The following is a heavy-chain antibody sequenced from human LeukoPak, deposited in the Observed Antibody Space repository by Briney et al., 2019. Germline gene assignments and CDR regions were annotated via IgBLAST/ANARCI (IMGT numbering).Heavy chain of an antibody. V-gene: IGHV3-33*01. J-gene: IGHJ4*02. CDR2: IWDDGSNK. D-gene: IGHD2-15*01. CDR3: AMGSPYCSGGSCYSPSDY. Sequence: PGRSLRLSCAASGFTFSSYGMHWVRQAPGKGLEWVAVIWDDGSNKYYADSVKGRYTISRDNSKNTLYLQMNSLRAEDTAVYYCAMGSPYCSGGSCYSPSDYWGQGTLVTVS. CDR1: GFTFSSYG.